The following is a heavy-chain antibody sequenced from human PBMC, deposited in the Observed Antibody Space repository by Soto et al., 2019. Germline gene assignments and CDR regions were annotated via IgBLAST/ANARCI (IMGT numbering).Heavy chain of an antibody. V-gene: IGHV3-73*01. D-gene: IGHD3-10*01. Sequence: GGSLRLSCAASGFTFSGSAMHWVRQASGKGLEWVGRIRSKANSYATAYAASVKGRFTISRDDSKNTAYLQMNSLKTEETAVYYCTRPSVWYVDYYYGMDVWGQGTTVTVSS. CDR1: GFTFSGSA. CDR2: IRSKANSYAT. CDR3: TRPSVWYVDYYYGMDV. J-gene: IGHJ6*02.